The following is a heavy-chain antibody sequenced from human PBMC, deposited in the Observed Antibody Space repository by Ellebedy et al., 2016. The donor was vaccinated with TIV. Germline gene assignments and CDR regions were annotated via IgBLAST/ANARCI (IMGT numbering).Heavy chain of an antibody. D-gene: IGHD3-10*01. Sequence: GGSLRLSXAASGFTFSSYAMHWVRQAPGKGLEWVAVISYDGSNKYYADSVKGRFTISRDNSKNTLYLQMNSLRAEDTAVYYCARVRSYYYGMDVWGQGTTVTVSS. CDR2: ISYDGSNK. CDR1: GFTFSSYA. J-gene: IGHJ6*02. CDR3: ARVRSYYYGMDV. V-gene: IGHV3-30*04.